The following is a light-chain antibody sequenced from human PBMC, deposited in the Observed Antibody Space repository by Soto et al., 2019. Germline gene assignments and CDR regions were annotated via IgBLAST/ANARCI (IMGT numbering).Light chain of an antibody. V-gene: IGLV4-69*01. CDR1: SGHRSYA. J-gene: IGLJ3*02. CDR3: QTWGTGFWV. Sequence: QLVLTQSPSASASLGTSVKLSCTLSSGHRSYAIAWHQQQPEKGPRYLMKINSDGSHSKGDGIPDRFSGSSSGAERYLIISSRQSEDEADYYCQTWGTGFWVFGGGTKVTVL. CDR2: INSDGSH.